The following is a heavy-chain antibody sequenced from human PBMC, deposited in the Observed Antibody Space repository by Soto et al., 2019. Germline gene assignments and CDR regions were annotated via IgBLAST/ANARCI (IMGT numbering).Heavy chain of an antibody. CDR2: ISYDGSNK. J-gene: IGHJ4*02. CDR1: GFTFSSYA. CDR3: ARVSQRRTKRITIFGLLGDFDY. V-gene: IGHV3-30-3*01. D-gene: IGHD3-3*01. Sequence: QVQLVESGGGVVQPGRSLRLSCAASGFTFSSYAMHWVRQAPGKGLEWVAVISYDGSNKYYADSVKGRFTISRDNSKNTLYLQMNSLRAEDTAVYFCARVSQRRTKRITIFGLLGDFDYWGQGTLVTVSS.